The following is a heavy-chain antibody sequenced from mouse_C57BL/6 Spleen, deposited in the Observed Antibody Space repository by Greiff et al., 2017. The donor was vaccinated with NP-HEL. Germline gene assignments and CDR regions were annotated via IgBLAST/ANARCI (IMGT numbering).Heavy chain of an antibody. V-gene: IGHV1-52*01. CDR2: IDPSDSET. Sequence: QVQLQQPGAELVRPGSSVKLSCKASGYTFTSYWMHWVKQRPIQGLEWIGNIDPSDSETPYNQKFKDKATLTVDKSSSTAYMQLSSLTSEDSAVYYCAREGMGGYSFADWGQGTLVTVSA. CDR3: AREGMGGYSFAD. D-gene: IGHD2-3*01. CDR1: GYTFTSYW. J-gene: IGHJ3*01.